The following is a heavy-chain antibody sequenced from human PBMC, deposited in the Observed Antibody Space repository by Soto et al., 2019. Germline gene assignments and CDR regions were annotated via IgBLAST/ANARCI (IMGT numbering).Heavy chain of an antibody. D-gene: IGHD5-12*01. V-gene: IGHV3-33*01. Sequence: QVQLVESGGGVVQPGRSLRLSCAASGFTFSSYGMHWVRQAPGKGLGWVAVIWYDGSNKYYADSVKGRFTISRDNSKNTLYLQMNSLRAEDTAVYYCARDNVLATHLDYWGQGTLVTVSS. CDR2: IWYDGSNK. CDR1: GFTFSSYG. CDR3: ARDNVLATHLDY. J-gene: IGHJ4*02.